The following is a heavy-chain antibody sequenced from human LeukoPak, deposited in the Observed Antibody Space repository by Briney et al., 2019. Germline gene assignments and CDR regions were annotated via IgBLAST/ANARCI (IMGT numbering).Heavy chain of an antibody. Sequence: PGGSLRLSCAASGFTFSSYSMNWVRQAPGKGLEWVSYISSSSSTIYYVDSVKGRFSISRDNAKNSLYLQMDSLRAEDTAVYYCARDRIVGAIRFYGMDVWGQGTTVTVSS. CDR1: GFTFSSYS. CDR3: ARDRIVGAIRFYGMDV. J-gene: IGHJ6*02. D-gene: IGHD1-26*01. CDR2: ISSSSSTI. V-gene: IGHV3-48*04.